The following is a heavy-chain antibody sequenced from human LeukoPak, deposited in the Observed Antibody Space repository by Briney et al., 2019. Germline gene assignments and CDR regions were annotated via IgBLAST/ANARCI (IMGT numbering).Heavy chain of an antibody. Sequence: SETLSLTCAVYGGSFSGYYWSWIRQPPGKGLEWIGEINHSESTNYNPSLKSRVTISVDTSKNQFSLKLSSVTAADTAVYYCATVYGELRWGAFDIWGQGTMVTVSS. D-gene: IGHD4-17*01. CDR3: ATVYGELRWGAFDI. J-gene: IGHJ3*02. CDR2: INHSEST. CDR1: GGSFSGYY. V-gene: IGHV4-34*01.